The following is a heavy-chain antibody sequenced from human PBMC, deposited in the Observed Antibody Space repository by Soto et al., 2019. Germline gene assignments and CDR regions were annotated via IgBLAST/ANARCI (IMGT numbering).Heavy chain of an antibody. V-gene: IGHV2-5*02. CDR2: IYWDDDT. Sequence: ESGPTLVKPTQTLTLTCPCSGFSVSTSGVGVGWIRQPPGKALEWLALIYWDDDTRYSPSLESRLTITKDTSKNQVVLTMTNMDPVDTATYYCARGRCSGARCSEGGHDAFDIWGQGTMVSVSS. D-gene: IGHD2-15*01. J-gene: IGHJ3*02. CDR1: GFSVSTSGVG. CDR3: ARGRCSGARCSEGGHDAFDI.